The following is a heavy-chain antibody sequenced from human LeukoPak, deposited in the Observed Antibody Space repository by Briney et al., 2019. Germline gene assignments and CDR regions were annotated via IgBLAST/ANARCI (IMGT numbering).Heavy chain of an antibody. J-gene: IGHJ4*02. V-gene: IGHV4-59*12. CDR1: GGSISSYY. CDR2: IYYSGST. D-gene: IGHD5-12*01. Sequence: SETLSLTCTVSGGSISSYYWSWIRQPPGKGLEWIGYIYYSGSTNYNPSLKSRVTISVDTSKNQFSLKLTSVTAADTAVYYCARESGYSQGKGLLYWGQGTLVTVSS. CDR3: ARESGYSQGKGLLY.